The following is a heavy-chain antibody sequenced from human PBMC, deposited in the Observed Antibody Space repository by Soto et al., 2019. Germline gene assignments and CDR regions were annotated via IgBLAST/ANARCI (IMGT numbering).Heavy chain of an antibody. CDR3: ATTTVTTAYYYYMDV. CDR2: IYPGDSDT. CDR1: GYSFTSYW. Sequence: GESLKISCKGSGYSFTSYWIGWVRQMPGKGLEWMGIIYPGDSDTRYSPSFQGQVTISADKSISTAYLQWSSLKASDTAMYYCATTTVTTAYYYYMDVWGKGTTVTVSS. V-gene: IGHV5-51*01. J-gene: IGHJ6*03. D-gene: IGHD4-17*01.